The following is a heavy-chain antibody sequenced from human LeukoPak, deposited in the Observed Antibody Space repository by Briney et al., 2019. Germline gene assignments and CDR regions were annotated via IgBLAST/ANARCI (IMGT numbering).Heavy chain of an antibody. CDR3: ARPYCSSTSCYAYFDY. CDR2: IYPGDSDT. D-gene: IGHD2-2*01. J-gene: IGHJ4*02. Sequence: GESLKISCKGSGYSFTSYWIGWVRQMPGKGLEWMGIIYPGDSDTRYSPSFQGQVTISADKYISTAYLQWSSLKASDTAMYYCARPYCSSTSCYAYFDYWGQGTLVTVSS. CDR1: GYSFTSYW. V-gene: IGHV5-51*01.